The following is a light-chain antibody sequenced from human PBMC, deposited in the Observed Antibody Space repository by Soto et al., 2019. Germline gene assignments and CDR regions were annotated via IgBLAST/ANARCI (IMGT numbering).Light chain of an antibody. CDR2: GNS. V-gene: IGLV1-40*01. CDR1: SSNIGADYD. Sequence: QSVLTQPPSVSGAPGQRVTISCTGSSSNIGADYDVHWYQQLPGTAPKLLIYGNSNRPSGVPDRFSGSKPGTSASLAITGLQAEDEADYYCQSYDSSLSGYYVFGTGTKVTVL. J-gene: IGLJ1*01. CDR3: QSYDSSLSGYYV.